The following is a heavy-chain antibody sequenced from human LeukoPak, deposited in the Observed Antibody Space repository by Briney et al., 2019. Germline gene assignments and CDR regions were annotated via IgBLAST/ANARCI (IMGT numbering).Heavy chain of an antibody. J-gene: IGHJ4*02. CDR2: IYSGGKI. D-gene: IGHD3-22*01. CDR3: ARGVANHYDNSGYQN. V-gene: IGHV3-53*01. CDR1: GFNVSSNY. Sequence: AGGSLRLSCAASGFNVSSNYMSWVRQAPGKGLEWVSVIYSGGKINYADSVKGRFTISRGNSKNTLYLQMNSLRAEDTAVYYCARGVANHYDNSGYQNWGQGTLVTVSS.